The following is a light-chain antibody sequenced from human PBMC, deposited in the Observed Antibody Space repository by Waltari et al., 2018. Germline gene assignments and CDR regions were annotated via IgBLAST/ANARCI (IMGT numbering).Light chain of an antibody. J-gene: IGKJ5*01. CDR3: QQYNSYPVT. Sequence: DIQMTQSPSSLSASVGDRVTITCRASQDIRNHLAWFQLKPGTAPKSLIYDASSLQSGVPSKFSGSGSGTDFTLTISSLQPEDFATYYCQQYNSYPVTFGQGTRLEIK. V-gene: IGKV1-16*02. CDR2: DAS. CDR1: QDIRNH.